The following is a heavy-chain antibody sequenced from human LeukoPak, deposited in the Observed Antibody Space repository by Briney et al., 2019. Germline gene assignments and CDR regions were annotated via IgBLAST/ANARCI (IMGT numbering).Heavy chain of an antibody. D-gene: IGHD6-13*01. CDR2: ISGDGGST. CDR3: AKDIDSSWYAEYFQH. Sequence: GGSLRLSCAASGFTFDDYAMHWVRQAPGKGLEWVSLISGDGGSTYSANSVKGRFTISRDNSKNSLYLQMNSLRTEDTALHYCAKDIDSSWYAEYFQHWGQGTLVTVSS. V-gene: IGHV3-43*02. CDR1: GFTFDDYA. J-gene: IGHJ1*01.